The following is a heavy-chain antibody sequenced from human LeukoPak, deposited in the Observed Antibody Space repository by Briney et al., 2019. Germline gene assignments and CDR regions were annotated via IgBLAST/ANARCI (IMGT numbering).Heavy chain of an antibody. J-gene: IGHJ2*01. CDR1: GGTFNNYP. CDR3: AGRGGDYGDYVDWYFDL. D-gene: IGHD4-17*01. V-gene: IGHV1-69*13. Sequence: SVKVSCKASGGTFNNYPISWVRQAPGQGLEWMGGIIPGFGTANYAQKFQGRVTITADESTSTAYMELNTLKSEDTAVYYCAGRGGDYGDYVDWYFDLWGRGTLVTVSS. CDR2: IIPGFGTA.